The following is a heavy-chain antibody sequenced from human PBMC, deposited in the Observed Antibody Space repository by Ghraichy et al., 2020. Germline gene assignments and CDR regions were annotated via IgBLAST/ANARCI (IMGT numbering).Heavy chain of an antibody. CDR2: ISAYNGNT. CDR3: ARDLRFLEWLAGPYYYYYGMDV. Sequence: ASVKVSCKASGYTFTSYGISWVRQAPGQGLEWMGWISAYNGNTNYAQKLQGRVTMTTDTSTSTACMELRSLRSDDTAVYYCARDLRFLEWLAGPYYYYYGMDVWGQGTTVTVSS. V-gene: IGHV1-18*04. D-gene: IGHD3-3*01. J-gene: IGHJ6*02. CDR1: GYTFTSYG.